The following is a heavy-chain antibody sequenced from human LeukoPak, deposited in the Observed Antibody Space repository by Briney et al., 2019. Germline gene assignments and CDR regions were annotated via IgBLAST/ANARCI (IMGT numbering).Heavy chain of an antibody. CDR2: IIPIFGTA. Sequence: GSSVKVSCKASGGTFSSYAISWVRQAPGQGLEWMGGIIPIFGTANYAQKFQGRVTITTDESTSTAYMELSRLRSDDTAVYYCARDHDPYGAGSDAFDIWGQGTMVTVSS. D-gene: IGHD4-17*01. CDR3: ARDHDPYGAGSDAFDI. V-gene: IGHV1-69*05. CDR1: GGTFSSYA. J-gene: IGHJ3*02.